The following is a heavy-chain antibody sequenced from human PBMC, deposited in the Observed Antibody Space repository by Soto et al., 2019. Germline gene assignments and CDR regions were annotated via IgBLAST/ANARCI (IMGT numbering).Heavy chain of an antibody. CDR1: GFSFGDYY. D-gene: IGHD1-26*01. CDR2: ISSSASYR. J-gene: IGHJ4*02. CDR3: VKDGGDSGSSIAVN. Sequence: QVQLVESGGRLVKPGGSLRLSCAASGFSFGDYYMSWIRQAAGKGLEWISFISSSASYRDYADSVRGRFTISRDNVNNSLYLQMNSLTVEDTAVYYCVKDGGDSGSSIAVNWGRGTLVTVSS. V-gene: IGHV3-11*06.